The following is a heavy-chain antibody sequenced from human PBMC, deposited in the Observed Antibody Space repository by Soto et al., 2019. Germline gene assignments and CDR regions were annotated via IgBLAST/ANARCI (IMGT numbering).Heavy chain of an antibody. CDR1: GYTFTSYA. D-gene: IGHD6-13*01. Sequence: ASVKVSCKASGYTFTSYAMHWVRQAPGQRLEWMGWINAGNGNTKYSQKFQGRVTITRDTSASTAYMELSSLRSEDTAVYYCARDGIAAAVTAEYFQHWGQGTLVTVSS. J-gene: IGHJ1*01. V-gene: IGHV1-3*01. CDR2: INAGNGNT. CDR3: ARDGIAAAVTAEYFQH.